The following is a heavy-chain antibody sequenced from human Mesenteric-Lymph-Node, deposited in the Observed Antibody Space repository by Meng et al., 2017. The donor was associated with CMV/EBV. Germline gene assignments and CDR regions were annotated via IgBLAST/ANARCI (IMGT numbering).Heavy chain of an antibody. V-gene: IGHV1-2*06. CDR3: ARGASGYYRTFQY. Sequence: KASGYTFTGYYMHWVRQAPGQGLEWMGRINPNSGGTNYAQKFQGRVTMTRDTSTATVYMELNSLRSEDTAIYYCARGASGYYRTFQYWGQGTLVTVSS. D-gene: IGHD3-22*01. CDR2: INPNSGGT. CDR1: GYTFTGYY. J-gene: IGHJ4*02.